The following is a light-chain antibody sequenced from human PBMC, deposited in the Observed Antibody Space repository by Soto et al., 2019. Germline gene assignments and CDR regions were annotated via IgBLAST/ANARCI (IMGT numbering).Light chain of an antibody. V-gene: IGLV2-14*01. Sequence: QSVLTQPASVSGSPGQSITISCTGTSSDVGGYNYVSLYQQHPGKAPKLMIYDVSNRPSGVSNRFSGSKSGNTASLTISGLQAEDEADYYCSSYTTSSTLGVVGGGTKVTVL. CDR1: SSDVGGYNY. CDR3: SSYTTSSTLGV. J-gene: IGLJ3*02. CDR2: DVS.